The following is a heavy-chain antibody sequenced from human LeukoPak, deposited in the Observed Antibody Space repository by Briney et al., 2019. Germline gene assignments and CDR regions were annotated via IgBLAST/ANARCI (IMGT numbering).Heavy chain of an antibody. CDR1: GGTFSSYA. J-gene: IGHJ4*02. D-gene: IGHD3-16*02. CDR3: GLRLGELSEVDY. CDR2: IIPIFGTA. Sequence: GASVKVSCKASGGTFSSYAISWVRQAPGQGLEWMGEIIPIFGTANYAQKFQGRVTITADESTSTAYMELSSLRSEDTAVYYCGLRLGELSEVDYWGQGTLVTVSS. V-gene: IGHV1-69*13.